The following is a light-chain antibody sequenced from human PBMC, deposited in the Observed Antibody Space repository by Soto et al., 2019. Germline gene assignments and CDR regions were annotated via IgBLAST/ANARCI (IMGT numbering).Light chain of an antibody. Sequence: DIQVTQSPSSLSASIGDRVTITCRASQSISRYLNWYQQKPGKAPKLLIYAASSLQSGVPSRFSGSGSGTDFTLTISSLQPEDFAVYYCQQYGSSPPITFGQGTRLEI. CDR1: QSISRY. CDR3: QQYGSSPPIT. J-gene: IGKJ5*01. V-gene: IGKV1-39*01. CDR2: AAS.